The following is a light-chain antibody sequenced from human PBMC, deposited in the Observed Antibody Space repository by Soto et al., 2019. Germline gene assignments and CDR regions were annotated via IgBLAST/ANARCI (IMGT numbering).Light chain of an antibody. J-gene: IGKJ4*01. Sequence: EIVLTQSPATLSLSPGERATLSCRASQSVGNNYLAWYQQKPGQPPRVLFFGASTRATVIPNRFSGSGSGTAFSLTITRLEPEDFAVYYCQQYGRSPLTFGGGSKVEIK. V-gene: IGKV3-20*01. CDR3: QQYGRSPLT. CDR1: QSVGNNY. CDR2: GAS.